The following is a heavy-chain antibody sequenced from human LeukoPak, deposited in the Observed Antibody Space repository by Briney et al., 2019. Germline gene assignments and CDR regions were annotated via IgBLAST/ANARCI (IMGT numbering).Heavy chain of an antibody. CDR1: GLTFSSYG. J-gene: IGHJ3*02. Sequence: GGSLRLSCAASGLTFSSYGMSWGRQGPGKGLEWVSAIRGSGDSTYYVDSVKGRFTISRDHSKNTVYLQMNSLGAEDTAVYYCAKDRRSGPPDAFDMWGQGTMVTVSS. CDR3: AKDRRSGPPDAFDM. D-gene: IGHD3-10*01. V-gene: IGHV3-23*01. CDR2: IRGSGDST.